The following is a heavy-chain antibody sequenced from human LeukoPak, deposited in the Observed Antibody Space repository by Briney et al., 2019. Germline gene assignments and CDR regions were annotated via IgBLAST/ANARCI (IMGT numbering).Heavy chain of an antibody. V-gene: IGHV1-24*01. CDR2: FDPEDGET. D-gene: IGHD3-3*01. J-gene: IGHJ4*02. CDR3: ARGDTIFGVVRLDY. CDR1: GYTLTELS. Sequence: ASVKVSCKVSGYTLTELSMNWVRQAPGKGLEWMGGFDPEDGETIYAQKFQGRVTMTEDTSTDTAYMELSSLRSEDTAVYYCARGDTIFGVVRLDYWGQGTLVTVSS.